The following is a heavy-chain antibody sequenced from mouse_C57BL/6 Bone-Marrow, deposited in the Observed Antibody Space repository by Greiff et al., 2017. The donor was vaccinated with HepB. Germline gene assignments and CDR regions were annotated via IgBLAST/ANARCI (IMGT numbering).Heavy chain of an antibody. CDR2: ISSGGSYT. V-gene: IGHV5-6*01. CDR1: GFTFSSYG. Sequence: EVQLQESGGDLVKPGGSLKLSCAASGFTFSSYGMSWVRQTPDKRLDWVATISSGGSYTDYTDSVKGRFTISRDNAKNALYLQMSRLKSEDTAMYYCARYFFAYWGQGTLVTVSA. J-gene: IGHJ3*01. CDR3: ARYFFAY.